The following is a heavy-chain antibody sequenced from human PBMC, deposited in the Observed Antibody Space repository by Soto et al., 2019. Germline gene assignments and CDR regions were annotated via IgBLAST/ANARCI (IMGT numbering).Heavy chain of an antibody. CDR3: ASRHFDQQGGGFDY. V-gene: IGHV1-69*06. CDR2: IIPIFGTA. Sequence: QVQLVQSGAEVKKPGSSVKVSCKASGGTFSSYAISWVRQAPGQGLEWMGGIIPIFGTANYAQKFQGRVTITANKPTSTAYRELSSLRSEDRAVYYCASRHFDQQGGGFDYWGQGTLVTVSS. J-gene: IGHJ4*02. CDR1: GGTFSSYA. D-gene: IGHD3-3*02.